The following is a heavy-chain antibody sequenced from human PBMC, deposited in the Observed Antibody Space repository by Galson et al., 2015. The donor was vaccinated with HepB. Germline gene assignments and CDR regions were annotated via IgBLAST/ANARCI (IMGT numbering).Heavy chain of an antibody. CDR3: AKDPYLYSALAGTMAGFDY. Sequence: SLRLSCAASGFTFSNYGMHWVRQAPGKGLEWMAVISYDGSNKYYADSVKGRFTISRDNSKNTLYLQMNSLRAGDTASYYCAKDPYLYSALAGTMAGFDYWGQGTLVTVSS. D-gene: IGHD6-19*01. V-gene: IGHV3-30*18. CDR1: GFTFSNYG. CDR2: ISYDGSNK. J-gene: IGHJ4*02.